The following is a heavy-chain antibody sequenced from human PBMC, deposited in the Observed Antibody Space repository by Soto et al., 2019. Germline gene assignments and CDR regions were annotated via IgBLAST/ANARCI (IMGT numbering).Heavy chain of an antibody. CDR3: AGLGGYVSVGYYYLWDS. J-gene: IGHJ4*02. Sequence: QLQLQESGPGLVKPSETLSLTCRVSDGSMNSDSSYWGWIRQPPGKGLEWIGVINHSGSTYHNLSLRSGVTMYVEVSRNLFSLMLTSMTAADTAVYYCAGLGGYVSVGYYYLWDSWGQGTLVTVYS. CDR1: DGSMNSDSSY. D-gene: IGHD3-22*01. V-gene: IGHV4-39*02. CDR2: INHSGST.